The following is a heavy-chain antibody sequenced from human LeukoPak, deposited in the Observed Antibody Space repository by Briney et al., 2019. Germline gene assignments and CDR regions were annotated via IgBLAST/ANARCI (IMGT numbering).Heavy chain of an antibody. D-gene: IGHD1-1*01. CDR3: ARDDAVQLERRKYNWFDP. CDR1: GGTFSSYA. CDR2: INTNTGNP. Sequence: GASVKVSCKASGGTFSSYAISWVRQAPGQGLEWMGWINTNTGNPTYAQGFTGRFVFSLDTSVSTAYLQISSLKAEDTAVYYCARDDAVQLERRKYNWFDPWGQGTLVTVSS. V-gene: IGHV7-4-1*02. J-gene: IGHJ5*02.